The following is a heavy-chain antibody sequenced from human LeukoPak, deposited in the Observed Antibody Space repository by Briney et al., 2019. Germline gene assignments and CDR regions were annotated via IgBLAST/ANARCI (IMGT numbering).Heavy chain of an antibody. V-gene: IGHV3-11*04. J-gene: IGHJ4*02. CDR3: ARRRGVVTHYYYDN. CDR2: ISSSGSNS. D-gene: IGHD3-3*01. Sequence: GGSLRLSCAASGFTFSDLYMTWIRQAPGKGLEWVSYISSSGSNSYYADSVKGRFTISRDNAKNSLYLQMSSLRAEDTAVYYCARRRGVVTHYYYDNWSQGTLATVTA. CDR1: GFTFSDLY.